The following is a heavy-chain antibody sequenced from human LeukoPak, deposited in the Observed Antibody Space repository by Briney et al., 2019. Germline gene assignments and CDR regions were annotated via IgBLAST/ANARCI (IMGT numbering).Heavy chain of an antibody. V-gene: IGHV4-34*01. CDR2: INHSGST. J-gene: IGHJ3*02. CDR3: ARGPITIFGVVIPGDDAFDI. D-gene: IGHD3-3*01. Sequence: SETLSLTCAVYGGSFSGYYWSWIRQPPGKGLEWIGEINHSGSTNYNPSLKSQVTISVDTSKNQFSLKLSSVTAADTAVYYCARGPITIFGVVIPGDDAFDIWGQGTMVTVSS. CDR1: GGSFSGYY.